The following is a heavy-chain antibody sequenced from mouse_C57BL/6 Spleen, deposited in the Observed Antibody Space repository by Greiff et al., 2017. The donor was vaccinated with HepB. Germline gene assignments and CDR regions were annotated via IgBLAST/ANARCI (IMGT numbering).Heavy chain of an antibody. V-gene: IGHV5-9-1*02. Sequence: EVKLVESGEGLVKPGGSLKLSCAASGFTFSSYAMSWVRQTPEKRLEWVAYISSGGDYIYYADTVKGRFTISRDNARNTLYLQMSSLKSEDTAMYYCTRDGDSSGPYWGQGTLVTVSA. D-gene: IGHD3-2*02. CDR2: ISSGGDYI. J-gene: IGHJ3*01. CDR3: TRDGDSSGPY. CDR1: GFTFSSYA.